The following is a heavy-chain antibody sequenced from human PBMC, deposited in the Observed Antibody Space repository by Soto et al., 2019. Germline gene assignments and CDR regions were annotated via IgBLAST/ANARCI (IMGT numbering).Heavy chain of an antibody. CDR3: ARLEYSTSSFDY. D-gene: IGHD6-6*01. Sequence: GESLKISCKGSGYSFPTYWIGWVRQLPGKGLEWMGIIYPGDSDTTYSPSFEGQVTISADKSTSTAYLQWSSLKASDTAMYYCARLEYSTSSFDYWGQGTLVTVSS. J-gene: IGHJ4*02. CDR1: GYSFPTYW. V-gene: IGHV5-51*01. CDR2: IYPGDSDT.